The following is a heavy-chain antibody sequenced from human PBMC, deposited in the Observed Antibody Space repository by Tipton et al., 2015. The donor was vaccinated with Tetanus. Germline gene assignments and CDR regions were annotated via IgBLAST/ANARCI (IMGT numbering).Heavy chain of an antibody. V-gene: IGHV5-51*01. J-gene: IGHJ4*02. CDR2: IFPDDSDT. Sequence: QLVQSGADVKKPGESLKISCKASRYSFTSHWIGWVRQMPGKGLEWMGMIFPDDSDTRYSPSFQGHVTFSVDKSTSTVYLQWSSLKASDTAMYFCARTYSASSPFDHWGQGTLVAVSS. D-gene: IGHD1-26*01. CDR3: ARTYSASSPFDH. CDR1: RYSFTSHW.